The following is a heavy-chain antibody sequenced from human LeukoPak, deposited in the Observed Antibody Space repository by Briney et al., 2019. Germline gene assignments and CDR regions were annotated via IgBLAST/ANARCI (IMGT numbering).Heavy chain of an antibody. CDR2: IYHSGST. Sequence: SETLSLTCAVSGGSISSGGYSWSWIRQPPGKGLEWIGYIYHSGSTYYNPSLKSRVTISVDRSKNQFSLKLSSVTAADTAVYYCARLAAAGTVFDYWGQGTLVTVSS. V-gene: IGHV4-30-2*01. CDR3: ARLAAAGTVFDY. D-gene: IGHD6-13*01. J-gene: IGHJ4*02. CDR1: GGSISSGGYS.